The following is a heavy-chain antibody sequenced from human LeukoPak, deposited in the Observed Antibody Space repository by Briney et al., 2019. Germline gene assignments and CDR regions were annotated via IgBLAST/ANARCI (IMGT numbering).Heavy chain of an antibody. Sequence: GGSLRLSCAASGFTFSSYSMNWVRQAPGKGLEWVSSISSSSSYINYADSVKGRFTISRDNAKNSLYLQMNSLRAEDTAVYYCARALEYCSSTSCYGPLGYWGQGTLVTVSS. CDR3: ARALEYCSSTSCYGPLGY. V-gene: IGHV3-21*01. J-gene: IGHJ4*02. CDR2: ISSSSSYI. D-gene: IGHD2-2*01. CDR1: GFTFSSYS.